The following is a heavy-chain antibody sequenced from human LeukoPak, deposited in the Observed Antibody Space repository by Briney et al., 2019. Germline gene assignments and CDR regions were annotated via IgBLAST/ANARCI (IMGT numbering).Heavy chain of an antibody. CDR1: GYTFTSYG. D-gene: IGHD6-13*01. CDR3: ARDPYQQLVRTFDP. J-gene: IGHJ5*02. CDR2: ISAYNGNT. V-gene: IGHV1-18*01. Sequence: ASVKVSCKASGYTFTSYGISWVRQAPGQGLEWMEWISAYNGNTNYAQKLQGRVTMTTDTSTSTAYMELRSLRTDDTAVYYCARDPYQQLVRTFDPWGQGTLVTVSS.